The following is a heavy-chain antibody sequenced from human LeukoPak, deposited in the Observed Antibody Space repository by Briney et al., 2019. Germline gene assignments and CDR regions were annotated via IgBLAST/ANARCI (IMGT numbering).Heavy chain of an antibody. CDR3: ARGTNWGSLVGAFDI. CDR2: IYYSGST. Sequence: TLSLTCSVSGGSISSGGYYWSWIRQHPGKGLEWIGYIYYSGSTYYNPSLKSRVIISVDTSKIQFSLNLSSVTAADTAVYYCARGTNWGSLVGAFDIWGQGTMVTVSS. D-gene: IGHD7-27*01. CDR1: GGSISSGGYY. V-gene: IGHV4-31*03. J-gene: IGHJ3*02.